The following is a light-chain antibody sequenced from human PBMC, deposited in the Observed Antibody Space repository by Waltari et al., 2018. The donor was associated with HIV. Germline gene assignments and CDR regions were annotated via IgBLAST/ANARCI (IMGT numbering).Light chain of an antibody. CDR3: CSHAGTTTLV. Sequence: QSALTQPASVSGSPGQSITISCTGTSSDVGGYNYVSWYQQHPGKAPKLMIYDINKRPSGFSNRFSGSKSGNTASLTISGVQAEDEADYYCCSHAGTTTLVFGGGTKVTVL. CDR1: SSDVGGYNY. V-gene: IGLV2-23*02. CDR2: DIN. J-gene: IGLJ2*01.